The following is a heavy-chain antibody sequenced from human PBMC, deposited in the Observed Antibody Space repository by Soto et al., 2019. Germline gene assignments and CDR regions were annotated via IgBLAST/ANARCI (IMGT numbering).Heavy chain of an antibody. Sequence: SETLSLTCAVSGGSISSGGYSWGWIRQPPGKGLEWIGYIYHSGSTYYNPSLKSRVTISVDRSKNQFSLKLSSVTAADTAVYYCARGLDSRFRFGEFPHNWFDPWGQGTLVTVSS. D-gene: IGHD3-10*01. CDR1: GGSISSGGYS. CDR2: IYHSGST. CDR3: ARGLDSRFRFGEFPHNWFDP. J-gene: IGHJ5*02. V-gene: IGHV4-30-2*01.